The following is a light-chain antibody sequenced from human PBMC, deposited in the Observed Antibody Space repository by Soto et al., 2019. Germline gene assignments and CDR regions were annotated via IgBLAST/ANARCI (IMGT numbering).Light chain of an antibody. CDR2: EVS. V-gene: IGLV2-14*01. CDR3: TSYTSSTTWV. Sequence: QSALTQPASVSGSPGQSNTISCTGTSSDVGRYNYVSWYQQHPGKAPKLMIYEVSNRPSGVSNRFSASKSGNTASLTISGLQAEDEADYYCTSYTSSTTWVFGGGTKLTVL. J-gene: IGLJ3*02. CDR1: SSDVGRYNY.